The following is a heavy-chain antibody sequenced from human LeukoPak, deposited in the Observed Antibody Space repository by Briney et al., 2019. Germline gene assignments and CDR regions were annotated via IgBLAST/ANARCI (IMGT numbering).Heavy chain of an antibody. Sequence: GGSLRLSCAASGLTFSSHWMHWVRQAPGKGLVWVSRITNDGSSTTYADSVKGRFTISRDNAKNTLYLQVNNLRAEDTAVYYCARGPNSNWSGLDFWGQGTLLTVSS. CDR3: ARGPNSNWSGLDF. V-gene: IGHV3-74*01. D-gene: IGHD6-6*01. J-gene: IGHJ4*02. CDR1: GLTFSSHW. CDR2: ITNDGSST.